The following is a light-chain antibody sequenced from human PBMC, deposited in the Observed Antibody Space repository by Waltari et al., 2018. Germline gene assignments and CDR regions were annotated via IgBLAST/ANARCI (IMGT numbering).Light chain of an antibody. V-gene: IGKV4-1*01. CDR2: WAS. CDR3: QQYYDAPRT. CDR1: QIVLYSSNNKNY. J-gene: IGKJ1*01. Sequence: DIVMTQSPDSLAVSLGERATINCKSSQIVLYSSNNKNYLAWYRQKPGQPPNLLISWASTRESGGPDRVSGSGSGTDFTLTISSLQAEDVAVYYCQQYYDAPRTFGQGTKVEIK.